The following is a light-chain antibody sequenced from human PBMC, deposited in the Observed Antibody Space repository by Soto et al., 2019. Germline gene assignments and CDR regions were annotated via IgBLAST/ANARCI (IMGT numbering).Light chain of an antibody. Sequence: EIVLTQSPGTLSLSPGERATLSCRASQSVSSSYLAWYQQKPGQAPRLLIYGASSRATDIPDRFSGSGSGTEFTLTISSLQSEDFAVYYCQQRSNWPITFGQGTRLEIK. J-gene: IGKJ5*01. V-gene: IGKV3D-20*02. CDR2: GAS. CDR1: QSVSSSY. CDR3: QQRSNWPIT.